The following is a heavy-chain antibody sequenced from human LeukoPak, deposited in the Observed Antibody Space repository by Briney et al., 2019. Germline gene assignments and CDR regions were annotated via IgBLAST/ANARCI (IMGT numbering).Heavy chain of an antibody. J-gene: IGHJ6*03. CDR3: ARDLLPVATAFMDYYYYYMDV. CDR1: GYTFTSYG. D-gene: IGHD5-12*01. Sequence: ASVKVSCKASGYTFTSYGISWVRQAPGQGLEWMGWISAYNGNTNYAQKLQGRVTMTTDTSTSTAYMELRSLRSDDTAVHYCARDLLPVATAFMDYYYYYMDVWGKGTTVTVSS. CDR2: ISAYNGNT. V-gene: IGHV1-18*01.